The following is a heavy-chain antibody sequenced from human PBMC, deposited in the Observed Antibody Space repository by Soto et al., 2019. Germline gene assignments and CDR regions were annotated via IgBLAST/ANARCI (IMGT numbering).Heavy chain of an antibody. V-gene: IGHV4-30-4*01. CDR1: GGSISSGDYY. Sequence: QVQLQESGPGLVKPSQTLSLTCTVSGGSISSGDYYWSWIRQPPGKGLEWIGYIYYSGSTYYNPSLKSRVTLSVDTSKTQFSLKLSSVTAADTAVYYCARGYCSGGSCYSVSGYSGMDVWGQGTTVTVSS. CDR2: IYYSGST. D-gene: IGHD2-15*01. J-gene: IGHJ6*02. CDR3: ARGYCSGGSCYSVSGYSGMDV.